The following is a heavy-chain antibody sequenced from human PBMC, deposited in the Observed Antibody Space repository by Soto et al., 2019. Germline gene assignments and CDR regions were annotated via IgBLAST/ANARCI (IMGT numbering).Heavy chain of an antibody. J-gene: IGHJ4*02. CDR3: ARDAYGSGSYYHFDY. Sequence: SETLSLTCTVSGGSISSYYWSWIRQPPGKGLEWIGYIYYSGSTNYNPSLKSRVTISLDTSKNQFSLKLSSVTAADTAVYYCARDAYGSGSYYHFDYWGQGTLVTVSS. CDR2: IYYSGST. V-gene: IGHV4-59*01. D-gene: IGHD3-10*01. CDR1: GGSISSYY.